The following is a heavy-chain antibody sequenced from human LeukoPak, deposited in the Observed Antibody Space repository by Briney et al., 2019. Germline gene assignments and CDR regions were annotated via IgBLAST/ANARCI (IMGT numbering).Heavy chain of an antibody. V-gene: IGHV3-30*02. J-gene: IGHJ4*02. Sequence: GGSLRLSCAASGFIFSRYGMHWVRQAPGKGLEWVAFIRYDGSNMYYADSVKGRFTISRDNSKNTLYLQMNSLRAEDTAVYYCAKMEGYPDGAVYFDYWGQGTLVTVSS. D-gene: IGHD5-12*01. CDR3: AKMEGYPDGAVYFDY. CDR2: IRYDGSNM. CDR1: GFIFSRYG.